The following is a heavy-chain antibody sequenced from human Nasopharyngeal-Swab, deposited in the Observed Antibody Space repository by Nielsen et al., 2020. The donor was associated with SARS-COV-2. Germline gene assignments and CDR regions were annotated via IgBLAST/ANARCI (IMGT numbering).Heavy chain of an antibody. D-gene: IGHD1-7*01. CDR3: AKGSFNWNFEIDY. Sequence: GESLKISCAASGFTYSIYAMTWVRQAPGKGLEWVSTISSSGDSTFYADSVKGRFTISRDNAKNSLYLQMNSLRAEDTSMYYCAKGSFNWNFEIDYWGQGTLVTVSS. CDR2: ISSSGDST. J-gene: IGHJ4*02. CDR1: GFTYSIYA. V-gene: IGHV3-23*01.